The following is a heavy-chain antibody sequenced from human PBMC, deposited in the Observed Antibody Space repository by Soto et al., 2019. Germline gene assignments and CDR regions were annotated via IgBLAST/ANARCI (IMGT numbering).Heavy chain of an antibody. CDR2: IIPILGVA. CDR1: GDTFSNHT. V-gene: IGHV1-69*04. CDR3: ARVAVRGTVTKGYYYYMAV. Sequence: QVQLVQSGAEVKKPGSSVKVSCKASGDTFSNHTISWVRQAPGQGLEWMGRIIPILGVANYAQKFQGRVKITAAKSTSTAYIERSSLRSADTAVYYCARVAVRGTVTKGYYYYMAVWGTGTTVTVSS. J-gene: IGHJ6*03. D-gene: IGHD4-17*01.